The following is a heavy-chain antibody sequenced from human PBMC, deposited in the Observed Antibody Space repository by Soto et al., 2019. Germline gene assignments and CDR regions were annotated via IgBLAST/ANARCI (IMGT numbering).Heavy chain of an antibody. Sequence: PSETLSLTCTVSGGSISSYYWSWIRQPPGKGLEWIGYIYYSGSTNYNPSLKSRVTISVDTSKNQFSLKLSSVTAADTAVYYCGSCSTVTTSGMYYYYGMDVWGQGTTVTVSS. D-gene: IGHD4-4*01. V-gene: IGHV4-59*01. J-gene: IGHJ6*02. CDR3: GSCSTVTTSGMYYYYGMDV. CDR2: IYYSGST. CDR1: GGSISSYY.